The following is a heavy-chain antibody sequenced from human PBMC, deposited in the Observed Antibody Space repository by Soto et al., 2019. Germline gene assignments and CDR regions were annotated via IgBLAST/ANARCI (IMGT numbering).Heavy chain of an antibody. D-gene: IGHD2-21*01. V-gene: IGHV4-59*01. CDR2: VFHSGTT. J-gene: IGHJ5*02. CDR3: AGSISGDPWFDP. Sequence: PSETLSLTCTVSGGSMTSFYWSWIRQPPGKGLECIGYVFHSGTTNYNPSLKSRVIISVYTSKNHFSLRLNSVTAADTAVYYCAGSISGDPWFDPWGQGTLVTVSS. CDR1: GGSMTSFY.